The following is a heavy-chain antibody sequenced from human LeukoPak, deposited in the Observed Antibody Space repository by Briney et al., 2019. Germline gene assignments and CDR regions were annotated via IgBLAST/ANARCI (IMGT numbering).Heavy chain of an antibody. Sequence: ASVKVSCKASGYTFTSYGISWVRQAPGQGLEWMGIINPSGGSTTYAQKFQGRVTMTRDTSRSTVYMELSSLRSEDTAVYYCARDHLEWLFLGHYMDVWGKGTTVTVSS. CDR3: ARDHLEWLFLGHYMDV. J-gene: IGHJ6*03. CDR2: INPSGGST. D-gene: IGHD3-3*01. V-gene: IGHV1-46*01. CDR1: GYTFTSYG.